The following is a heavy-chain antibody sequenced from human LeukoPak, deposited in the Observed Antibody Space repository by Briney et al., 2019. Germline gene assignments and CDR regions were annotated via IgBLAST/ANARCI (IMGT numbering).Heavy chain of an antibody. V-gene: IGHV4-34*01. Sequence: SETLSLTCAVYGGSFSGYYWSWIRQPPGKGLEWIGEINHSGSTNYNPSLKSRVTISVDTSKNQFSLKLSSVTAADTAVYYCARVGRWNDRYYYYYYYMDVWGKGTTVTVSS. D-gene: IGHD1-1*01. CDR2: INHSGST. CDR3: ARVGRWNDRYYYYYYYMDV. CDR1: GGSFSGYY. J-gene: IGHJ6*03.